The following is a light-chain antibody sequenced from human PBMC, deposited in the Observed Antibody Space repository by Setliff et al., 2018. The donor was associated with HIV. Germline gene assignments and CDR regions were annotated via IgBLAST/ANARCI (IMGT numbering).Light chain of an antibody. V-gene: IGLV2-14*03. Sequence: QSALIQPASVSGSPGQSVTVSCTGTSSDVGSHDFVSWYQQLPGKAPKLLIYDVSDRPSGVSHRFSGSKSGNTASLTISGPQSEDEADYYCASYRPNDLGVFGTGTKVTVL. CDR2: DVS. CDR1: SSDVGSHDF. J-gene: IGLJ1*01. CDR3: ASYRPNDLGV.